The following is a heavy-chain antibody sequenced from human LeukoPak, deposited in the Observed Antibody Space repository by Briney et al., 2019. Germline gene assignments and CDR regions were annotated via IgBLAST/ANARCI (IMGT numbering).Heavy chain of an antibody. CDR2: IRYDGNNK. CDR1: GFTFSNYG. J-gene: IGHJ4*02. Sequence: GGSLRLSCAASGFTFSNYGMHWVRQAPGKGLEWVAFIRYDGNNKYYGDSVKGRSTISRDNSKNTLYLQMNSLRAEDTTVYYCAKDVGMYSYGTNYFDFWGQGTLVTVSS. V-gene: IGHV3-30*02. D-gene: IGHD5-18*01. CDR3: AKDVGMYSYGTNYFDF.